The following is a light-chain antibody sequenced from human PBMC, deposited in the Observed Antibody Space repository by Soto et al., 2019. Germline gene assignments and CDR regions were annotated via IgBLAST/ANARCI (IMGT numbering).Light chain of an antibody. V-gene: IGKV3-15*01. CDR3: HQATSGLRT. J-gene: IGKJ4*01. Sequence: IVMTQSPVTLSMSPGDRATLSCRASQNVATNVAWYQQKPGQAPRLLIYGATISATGIPARFSCSGSCTEFSRNIDSLQSEDFEVFDCHQATSGLRTFGRGTRV. CDR2: GAT. CDR1: QNVATN.